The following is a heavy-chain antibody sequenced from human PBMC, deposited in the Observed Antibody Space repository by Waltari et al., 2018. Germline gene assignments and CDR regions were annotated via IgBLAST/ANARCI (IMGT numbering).Heavy chain of an antibody. CDR2: IGYDGSKK. V-gene: IGHV3-33*01. CDR1: GFIFSSYG. Sequence: QVQLVESGGGVVQPGRSLRLSCAASGFIFSSYGMHWVRQAPGKGLEWVAVIGYDGSKKDYAESVKGRFTISRDNSKNTLYLQMNSLRDEDTAVYYWVIISYGADAFDIWGQGTMVTVFS. J-gene: IGHJ3*02. D-gene: IGHD3-3*01. CDR3: VIISYGADAFDI.